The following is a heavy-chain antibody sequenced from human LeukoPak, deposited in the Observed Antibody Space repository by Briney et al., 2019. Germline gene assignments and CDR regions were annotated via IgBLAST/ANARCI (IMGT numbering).Heavy chain of an antibody. D-gene: IGHD1-26*01. CDR3: ARGTLLNAFDI. CDR1: GFSISTYE. Sequence: PGGSLRLSCAASGFSISTYEMNWVRQAPGKGLEWVSYFRSSRGTIHYADSVRGRFTVSGDSAKNSLYLQMNSLRADDTAVYYCARGTLLNAFDIWGQGTMVTVSS. CDR2: FRSSRGTI. J-gene: IGHJ3*02. V-gene: IGHV3-48*03.